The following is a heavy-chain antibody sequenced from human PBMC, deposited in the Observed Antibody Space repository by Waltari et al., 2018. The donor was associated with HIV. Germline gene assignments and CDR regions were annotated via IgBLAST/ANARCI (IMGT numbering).Heavy chain of an antibody. J-gene: IGHJ5*02. CDR3: ARDRGTGLGLGWFDP. D-gene: IGHD3-3*01. Sequence: QFQLMQSGGGVVRPGGSLRISCAASRSKSSESSIFKFSDYGLHWVRQTTGQALEWVALIRQDGKSEYDLETLKGRFTISRDNSKNTLHRLMNNLTADDSAIYYCARDRGTGLGLGWFDPWGRGTLVSVSS. CDR1: RSKSSESSIFKFSDYG. CDR2: IRQDGKSE. V-gene: IGHV3-30*02.